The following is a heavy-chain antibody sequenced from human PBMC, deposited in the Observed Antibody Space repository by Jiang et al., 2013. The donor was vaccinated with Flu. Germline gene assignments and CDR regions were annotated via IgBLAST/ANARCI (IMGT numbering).Heavy chain of an antibody. V-gene: IGHV4-38-2*02. CDR2: IHHSGNA. J-gene: IGHJ4*02. Sequence: GPGLVKPSETLSLTCTVSGFFLSSRYFWGWVRQAPGKGLEWIATIHHSGNAYYNPSLWGRVTIPLDTSRNQFSLRLDSVSAADTAVYYCARVVPVGANDYWGQGTLVTVS. CDR3: ARVVPVGANDY. D-gene: IGHD1-26*01. CDR1: GFFLSSRYF.